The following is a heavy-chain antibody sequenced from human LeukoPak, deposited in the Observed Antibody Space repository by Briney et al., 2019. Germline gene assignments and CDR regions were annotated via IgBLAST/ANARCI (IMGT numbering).Heavy chain of an antibody. CDR1: GYTFTGYY. Sequence: GASVKVSCKASGYTFTGYYMHWVRQAPGQGLEWMGWINPNSGGTNYAQKFQGRVTMTRDTSISTAYMELSSLRSEDTAVYYCARVPTIAAAESWFDPWGQGTLVTVSS. D-gene: IGHD6-13*01. J-gene: IGHJ5*02. CDR2: INPNSGGT. CDR3: ARVPTIAAAESWFDP. V-gene: IGHV1-2*02.